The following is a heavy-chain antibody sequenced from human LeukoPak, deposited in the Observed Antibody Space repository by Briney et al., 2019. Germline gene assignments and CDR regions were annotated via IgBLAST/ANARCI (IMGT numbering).Heavy chain of an antibody. D-gene: IGHD2-2*01. CDR2: IYYSGST. V-gene: IGHV4-59*12. J-gene: IGHJ4*02. CDR1: GGSISSYY. Sequence: PSETLSLTCTVSGGSISSYYWSWIRQPPGKGLEWIGYIYYSGSTNYNPSLKSRVTISVDTSKNQFSLKLSSVTAADTAAYYCARAARLPAAIPFDYWGQGTLVTVSS. CDR3: ARAARLPAAIPFDY.